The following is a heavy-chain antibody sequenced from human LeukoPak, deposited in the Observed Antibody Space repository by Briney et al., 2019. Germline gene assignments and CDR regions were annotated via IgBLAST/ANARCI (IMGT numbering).Heavy chain of an antibody. CDR1: GGTFSSYA. CDR3: ARAGIAAADPFDY. V-gene: IGHV1-69*01. CDR2: IIPIFGTA. J-gene: IGHJ4*02. Sequence: SVKVSCKASGGTFSSYAISWVRQAPGQGLEWMGGIIPIFGTANYAQKFQGRVTITADVSTSTAYMELSSLRSEDTAVYYCARAGIAAADPFDYWGQGTLVTVSS. D-gene: IGHD6-13*01.